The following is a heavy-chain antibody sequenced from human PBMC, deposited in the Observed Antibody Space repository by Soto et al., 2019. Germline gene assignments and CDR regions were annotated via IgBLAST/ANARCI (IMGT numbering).Heavy chain of an antibody. CDR3: AKRGYSSGWSHYFDY. Sequence: SLRLSCAASGFTFSSYGMHWVRQAPGKGLEWVAVISYDGSNKYYADSVKGRFSISRDNSKKTLYLQMNSLRAEDTAVYYCAKRGYSSGWSHYFDYWGQGTLVTVSS. J-gene: IGHJ4*02. D-gene: IGHD6-19*01. V-gene: IGHV3-30*18. CDR1: GFTFSSYG. CDR2: ISYDGSNK.